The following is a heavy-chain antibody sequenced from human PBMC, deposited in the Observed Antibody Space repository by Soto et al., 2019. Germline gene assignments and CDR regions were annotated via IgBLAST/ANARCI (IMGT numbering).Heavy chain of an antibody. CDR1: GFTFSSYA. D-gene: IGHD2-15*01. V-gene: IGHV3-23*01. CDR2: ISGSGGST. CDR3: AKGDRPHIVFRYPNWFDP. Sequence: EVQLLESGGGLVQPGGSLRLSCAASGFTFSSYAMSWVRQAPGKGLEWVSAISGSGGSTYYADSVKGRFTISRDNSKNTLYLQMNSLRAEDTAVYYCAKGDRPHIVFRYPNWFDPWGQGTLVTVSS. J-gene: IGHJ5*02.